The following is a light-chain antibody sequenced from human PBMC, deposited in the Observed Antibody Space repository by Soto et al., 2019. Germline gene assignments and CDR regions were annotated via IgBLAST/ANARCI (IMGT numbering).Light chain of an antibody. Sequence: QSVLTQPPSASATPGQTVTISCSGRYSNIGSNFVSWYQRLPGTAPKLLIYSINQRPSGVPDRFSGSKSGTSASLTISGRQSEDEADYSCSSWDDSLDGPVFGGGTKLTVL. CDR1: YSNIGSNF. CDR3: SSWDDSLDGPV. J-gene: IGLJ3*02. CDR2: SIN. V-gene: IGLV1-44*01.